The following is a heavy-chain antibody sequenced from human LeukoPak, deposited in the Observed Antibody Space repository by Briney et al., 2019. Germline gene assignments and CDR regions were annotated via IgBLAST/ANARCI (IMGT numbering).Heavy chain of an antibody. Sequence: QPSETLSLTCTVSGGSISSSINYWAWIRQPAGKGLEWIGRIHTSGSTNYNPSLKSRVTMSVDTSKNQFSLRLSSVTAADTAVYYCASHLLRETNTVTTNFDFWGQGTLVTVSS. CDR2: IHTSGST. V-gene: IGHV4-61*02. CDR3: ASHLLRETNTVTTNFDF. D-gene: IGHD4-11*01. CDR1: GGSISSSINY. J-gene: IGHJ4*02.